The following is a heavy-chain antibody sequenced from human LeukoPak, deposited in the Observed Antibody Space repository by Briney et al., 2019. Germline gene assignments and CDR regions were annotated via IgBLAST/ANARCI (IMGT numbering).Heavy chain of an antibody. CDR2: INMYTANP. V-gene: IGHV7-4-1*02. CDR3: ARHDNDDDFDY. J-gene: IGHJ4*02. Sequence: APVKVSCKASGYPFNRYAINWLRQVPGQGLEWMGWINMYTANPAYAQGFTERFVFSLDTSVSTAYLEISNLKAEDTAVYYCARHDNDDDFDYWGQGTLVTVSS. D-gene: IGHD3-16*01. CDR1: GYPFNRYA.